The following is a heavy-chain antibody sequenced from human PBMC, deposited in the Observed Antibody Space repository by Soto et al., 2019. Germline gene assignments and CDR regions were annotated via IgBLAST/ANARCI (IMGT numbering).Heavy chain of an antibody. CDR2: ISWDGGST. J-gene: IGHJ4*02. V-gene: IGHV3-43*01. Sequence: GGSLRLSCAASGFTFDDYTMHWVRQAPGKGLEWVSLISWDGGSTYYADSAKGRFTISRDNSKNSLYLQMNSLRTEDTALYYCAKGDYYDSSGPPDYWGQGTLVTVSS. CDR3: AKGDYYDSSGPPDY. D-gene: IGHD3-22*01. CDR1: GFTFDDYT.